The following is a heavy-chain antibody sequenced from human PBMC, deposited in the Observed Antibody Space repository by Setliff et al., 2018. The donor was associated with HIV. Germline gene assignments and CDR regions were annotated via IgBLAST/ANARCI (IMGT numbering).Heavy chain of an antibody. D-gene: IGHD3-3*01. CDR2: IFYTGST. V-gene: IGHV4-59*08. J-gene: IGHJ5*02. CDR1: DASISAYY. Sequence: PSETLSLTCTVSDASISAYYWSWIRQPPGKGLEWIGDIFYTGSTNYNPSLKSRVTISIDTSKNQFSLKLSSVTAADTAVYYCARQRGERVTIFGVSGGWFDPWGQGTLVTVSS. CDR3: ARQRGERVTIFGVSGGWFDP.